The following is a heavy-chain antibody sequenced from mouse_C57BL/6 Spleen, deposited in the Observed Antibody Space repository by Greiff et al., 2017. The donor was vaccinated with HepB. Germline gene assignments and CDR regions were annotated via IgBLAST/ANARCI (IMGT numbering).Heavy chain of an antibody. CDR3: ARVDGAMDY. CDR1: GYAFSSYW. V-gene: IGHV1-80*01. CDR2: IYPGDGYT. J-gene: IGHJ4*01. Sequence: LEESGAELVKPGASVKISCKASGYAFSSYWMNWVKQRPGKGLEWIGQIYPGDGYTNYKGKFKGKATLTAAKSSSTAYMQLSSLTSEDSAVYFCARVDGAMDYWGQGTSVTVSS.